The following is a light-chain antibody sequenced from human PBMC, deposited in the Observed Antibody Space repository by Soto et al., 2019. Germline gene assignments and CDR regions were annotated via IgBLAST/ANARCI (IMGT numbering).Light chain of an antibody. CDR2: GNS. V-gene: IGLV1-40*01. J-gene: IGLJ3*02. Sequence: QALVTQPPSVSGAPGQRVTISCTGSSSNIGAGYDVHWYQQLPGTAPKLLTYGNSNRPSGVPDRFSGSKSGTSASLAITGLQAEDEADYYCQSYDSSLSGWVFGGGTKLTVL. CDR3: QSYDSSLSGWV. CDR1: SSNIGAGYD.